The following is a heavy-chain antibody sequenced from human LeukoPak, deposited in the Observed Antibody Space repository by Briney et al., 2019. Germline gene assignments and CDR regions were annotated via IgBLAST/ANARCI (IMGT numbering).Heavy chain of an antibody. V-gene: IGHV3-53*01. CDR3: ARNILFAFDI. J-gene: IGHJ3*02. CDR2: IYNDGST. CDR1: GLTVSSSY. Sequence: PGGSLRLSCAASGLTVSSSYMSWVRQAPGTGLEWVSIIYNDGSTYYADSMKGRFTISRDNSKNTLYLQVSSLRAEDTAMYYCARNILFAFDIWGQGTMVTVSS.